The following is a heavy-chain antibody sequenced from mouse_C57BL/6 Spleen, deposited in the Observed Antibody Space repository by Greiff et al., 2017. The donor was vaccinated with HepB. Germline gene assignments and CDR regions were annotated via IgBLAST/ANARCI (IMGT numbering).Heavy chain of an antibody. V-gene: IGHV14-1*01. CDR2: IDPEAGDT. CDR1: GFNIKDYY. D-gene: IGHD1-1*01. J-gene: IGHJ1*03. CDR3: TSSGDYGSSFWYFDV. Sequence: EVQLQQSGAELVRPGASVKLSCTASGFNIKDYYMHWVKQRPEQGLEWIGRIDPEAGDTEYAPKFQGKATMTADTSSNTAYLQLSSLTSEDTAVYYCTSSGDYGSSFWYFDVGGTGTTVTVSS.